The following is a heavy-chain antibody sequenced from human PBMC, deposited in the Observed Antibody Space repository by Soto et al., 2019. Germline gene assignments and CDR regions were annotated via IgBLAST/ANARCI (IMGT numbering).Heavy chain of an antibody. J-gene: IGHJ5*02. CDR2: INHSGST. V-gene: IGHV4-34*01. CDR3: ARGPVDNWFDP. Sequence: QVQLQQWGAGLLKPSETLSLTCAVYGGSFSGYYWSWIRQPPWKGLEWIGEINHSGSTNYNPSLKSRVTISVDTSKNQFSLKLSSVTAAHTAVYYCARGPVDNWFDPWGQGTLVTVSS. CDR1: GGSFSGYY.